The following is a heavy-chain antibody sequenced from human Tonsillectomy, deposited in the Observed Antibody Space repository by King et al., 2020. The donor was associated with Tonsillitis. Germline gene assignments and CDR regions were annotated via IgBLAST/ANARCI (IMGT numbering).Heavy chain of an antibody. D-gene: IGHD6-19*01. CDR1: GLTFSSYG. CDR2: ISYDGSNK. CDR3: AIEDSSGRYSDSPQEQYYYYGMDV. Sequence: VQLVESGGGVVQPGRSLRLSCAASGLTFSSYGMHWVRQAPGKGLEWVAVISYDGSNKYYADSVKGRFTISRDNSKNTVYLQMNSLRAEDTAVYYCAIEDSSGRYSDSPQEQYYYYGMDVWGQGTTVTVSS. V-gene: IGHV3-33*05. J-gene: IGHJ6*02.